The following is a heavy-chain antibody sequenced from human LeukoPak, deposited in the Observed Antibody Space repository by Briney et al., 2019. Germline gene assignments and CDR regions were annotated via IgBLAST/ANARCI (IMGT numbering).Heavy chain of an antibody. CDR2: IYYSGSS. V-gene: IGHV4-59*01. J-gene: IGHJ6*03. Sequence: SETLSLTCNVSGGSISGYHWSWIRQPPGKGLEWLGYIYYSGSSNYNPSLRSRVTMSADTSKNQFSLKLSSVTAADTAVYYCARVPRSYYYYYYMDVWGKGTTVTVSS. CDR3: ARVPRSYYYYYYMDV. CDR1: GGSISGYH.